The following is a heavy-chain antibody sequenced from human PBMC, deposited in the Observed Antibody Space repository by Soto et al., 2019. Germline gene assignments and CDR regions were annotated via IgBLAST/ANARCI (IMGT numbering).Heavy chain of an antibody. J-gene: IGHJ6*02. CDR2: IIPIFGTA. V-gene: IGHV1-69*13. CDR3: AKKRGVLAYYSGMDV. Sequence: SVMVSCKASGGTFSSYAISWVRQAPGQGLEWMGGIIPIFGTANYAQKFQGRVTITADESTSTAYMELSSLRSEDTAVYYCAKKRGVLAYYSGMDVRGPGPTVTVSS. D-gene: IGHD3-10*01. CDR1: GGTFSSYA.